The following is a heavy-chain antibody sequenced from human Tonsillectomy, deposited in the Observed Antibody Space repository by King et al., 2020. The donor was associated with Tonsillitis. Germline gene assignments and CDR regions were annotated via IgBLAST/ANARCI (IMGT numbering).Heavy chain of an antibody. J-gene: IGHJ6*03. CDR2: IYTSGST. D-gene: IGHD2-2*01. CDR1: GGSISSGSYY. V-gene: IGHV4-61*02. Sequence: QLQESGPGLVKPSQTLSLTCTVSGGSISSGSYYWSWIRQPAGKGLEWIGRIYTSGSTNYNPSLKSRVTMSVDTSKNHFSLKLSSVTAADTAVYYCARVSTHYYYYYMDVCGKGTTVTVSS. CDR3: ARVSTHYYYYYMDV.